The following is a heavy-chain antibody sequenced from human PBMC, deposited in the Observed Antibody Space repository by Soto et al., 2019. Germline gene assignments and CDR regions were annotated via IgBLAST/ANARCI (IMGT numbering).Heavy chain of an antibody. CDR3: ARGGAVATTAHFDH. J-gene: IGHJ4*02. Sequence: PSETVSLTCTVSGDSINNYYWSWMRLPAGRGLEWIGRIYSNGNTYYNPSLKSRVSMSVDTSKNQFSLILKTVTAADTAVYYCARGGAVATTAHFDHWGQGTLVTVSS. V-gene: IGHV4-4*07. D-gene: IGHD5-12*01. CDR1: GDSINNYY. CDR2: IYSNGNT.